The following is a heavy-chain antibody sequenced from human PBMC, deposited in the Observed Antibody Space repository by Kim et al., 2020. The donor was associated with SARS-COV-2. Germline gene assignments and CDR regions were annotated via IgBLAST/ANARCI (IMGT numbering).Heavy chain of an antibody. CDR3: ARSLSGNYYDREYAFDI. CDR2: IYYSGST. J-gene: IGHJ3*02. V-gene: IGHV4-59*01. Sequence: SETLSLTCTVSGGSISSYYWSWIRQPPGKGLEWIGYIYYSGSTNYNPSLKSRVTISVDTSKNQFSLKLSSVTAADTAVYYCARSLSGNYYDREYAFDIWGQGTMVTVSS. D-gene: IGHD3-22*01. CDR1: GGSISSYY.